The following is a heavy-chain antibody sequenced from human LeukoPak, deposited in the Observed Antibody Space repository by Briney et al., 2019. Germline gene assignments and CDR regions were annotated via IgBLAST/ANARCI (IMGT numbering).Heavy chain of an antibody. J-gene: IGHJ5*02. CDR3: ARRAYSYGFSSWWFDP. Sequence: PGGSLRLSCAASGFTFSSYWMSWVRQAPGKGLEWVANINQDGSEKYYVDSVKGRFTISRDNAKNLLYLQMNSLRAEDTAVYYCARRAYSYGFSSWWFDPWGQGTLVPVSS. CDR1: GFTFSSYW. CDR2: INQDGSEK. V-gene: IGHV3-7*01. D-gene: IGHD5-18*01.